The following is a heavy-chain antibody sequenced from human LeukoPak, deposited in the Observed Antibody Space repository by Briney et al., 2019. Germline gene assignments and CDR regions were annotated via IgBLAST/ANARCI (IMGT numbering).Heavy chain of an antibody. CDR1: GGSFSGYY. CDR3: ARDPYYYDSSGP. CDR2: INHSGST. Sequence: SETLSLTCAVYGGSFSGYYWSWIRQPPGKGLEWIGEINHSGSTNYNPSLKSRVTISVDTSKNQFSLKLSSVTAADTAVYYRARDPYYYDSSGPWGQGTLVTVSS. V-gene: IGHV4-34*01. D-gene: IGHD3-22*01. J-gene: IGHJ5*02.